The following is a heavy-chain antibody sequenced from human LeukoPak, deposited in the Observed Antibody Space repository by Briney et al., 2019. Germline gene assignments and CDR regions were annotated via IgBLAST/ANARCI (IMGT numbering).Heavy chain of an antibody. D-gene: IGHD3-9*01. Sequence: SETLSLTCTVSGGSISSYYGSWIRQPAGKVLEWVGRIYTSGSTNYNPSLKSRLTMSVDTSKNQFSLKLSSVTAADTAVYYCARDLASYDILTGPPGDLDPWGQGTLVTVSS. CDR2: IYTSGST. J-gene: IGHJ5*02. CDR1: GGSISSYY. V-gene: IGHV4-4*07. CDR3: ARDLASYDILTGPPGDLDP.